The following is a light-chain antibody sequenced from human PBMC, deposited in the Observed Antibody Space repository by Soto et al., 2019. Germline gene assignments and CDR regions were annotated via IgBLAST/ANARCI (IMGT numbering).Light chain of an antibody. Sequence: EIVMTQSPATLSVSPGERATLSCRASQSVSRNLAWYQQKPGQAPRLLSYGASTRATGIPARFSGSGSGTEFTLTISSLQSEDFAVYYCQQYNNWPPYTFGQGTKLELK. V-gene: IGKV3-15*01. CDR1: QSVSRN. CDR3: QQYNNWPPYT. CDR2: GAS. J-gene: IGKJ2*01.